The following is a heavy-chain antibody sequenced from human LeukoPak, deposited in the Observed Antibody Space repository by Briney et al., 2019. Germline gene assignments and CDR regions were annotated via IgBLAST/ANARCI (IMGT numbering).Heavy chain of an antibody. CDR3: ARERRDSNYFDY. CDR2: IILILGIA. Sequence: PVKVSCTASGGTFSSYAISWVRQAPGQGLEWMGRIILILGIANYAQKFQGRVTITADKSTTTAYMELSSLRSEDTAVYYCARERRDSNYFDYWGQGTLVTVSS. V-gene: IGHV1-69*04. J-gene: IGHJ4*02. D-gene: IGHD2-15*01. CDR1: GGTFSSYA.